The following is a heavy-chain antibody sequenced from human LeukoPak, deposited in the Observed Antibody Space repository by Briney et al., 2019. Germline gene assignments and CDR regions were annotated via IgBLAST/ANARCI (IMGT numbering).Heavy chain of an antibody. CDR1: GDSISSSSYY. Sequence: SETLSLTCTVSGDSISSSSYYWGWIRQPPGKGLEWIGSIYYSGSTYYNPSLKSRVTISVDTSQNQFSLQLNSVTPEDTAVYYCARDIGDYPLDPWGQGTLVTVSS. D-gene: IGHD4-17*01. J-gene: IGHJ5*02. V-gene: IGHV4-39*07. CDR3: ARDIGDYPLDP. CDR2: IYYSGST.